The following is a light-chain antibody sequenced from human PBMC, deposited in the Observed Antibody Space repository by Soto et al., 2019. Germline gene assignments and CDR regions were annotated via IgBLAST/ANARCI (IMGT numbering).Light chain of an antibody. V-gene: IGKV3-20*01. Sequence: EIVLTQSPGTLSLSPGERATLSCRASQSVSTTFLVWYQQRPGQAPRLLIYDASNRATGIPARFSGSGSGTEFTLTISSLQPDDFATYYCQQYDSYYTFGQGTKVDIK. CDR1: QSVSTTF. CDR3: QQYDSYYT. CDR2: DAS. J-gene: IGKJ2*01.